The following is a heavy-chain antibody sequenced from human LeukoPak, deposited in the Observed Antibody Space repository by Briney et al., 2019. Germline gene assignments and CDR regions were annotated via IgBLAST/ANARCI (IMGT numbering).Heavy chain of an antibody. D-gene: IGHD2-21*02. V-gene: IGHV4-59*08. J-gene: IGHJ4*02. CDR2: IYSSGST. Sequence: SETLSLTCTVSSGSISSYYWSRIRQPPGKGLEWIGYIYSSGSTKYNPSLKSRVTISVDTPNNQFSLKLSSVTAADTAVYYCARHYCGGDCYTRFDYWGQGTLVTVSS. CDR1: SGSISSYY. CDR3: ARHYCGGDCYTRFDY.